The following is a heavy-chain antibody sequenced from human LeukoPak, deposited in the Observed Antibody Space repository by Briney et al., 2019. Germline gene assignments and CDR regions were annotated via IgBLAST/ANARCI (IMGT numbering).Heavy chain of an antibody. CDR2: IYPGDSDT. CDR1: GYSFTSYW. D-gene: IGHD3-22*01. CDR3: ARRRHYYDSSGYYDKYYFDY. V-gene: IGHV5-51*01. J-gene: IGHJ4*02. Sequence: GESLKISCKGSGYSFTSYWIGWVRQMPGKGLEWMGIIYPGDSDTRYSPSFQGQVTISADKSISTAYLQWSSLKASDTAMYYCARRRHYYDSSGYYDKYYFDYWGQGTLVTVSS.